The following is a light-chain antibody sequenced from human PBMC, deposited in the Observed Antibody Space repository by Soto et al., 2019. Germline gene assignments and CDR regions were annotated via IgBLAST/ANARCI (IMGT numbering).Light chain of an antibody. Sequence: QSALTQPASVSGSPGQSITISCTGTSSDVGGYNYVSWYQQHPGKAPKLIIYDVSNRPSGVSNRFSGSKSGNTASLTISGLQAEDEADYYCSSYTSSSTYVAFGGGTKLTVL. CDR3: SSYTSSSTYVA. J-gene: IGLJ2*01. CDR1: SSDVGGYNY. CDR2: DVS. V-gene: IGLV2-14*01.